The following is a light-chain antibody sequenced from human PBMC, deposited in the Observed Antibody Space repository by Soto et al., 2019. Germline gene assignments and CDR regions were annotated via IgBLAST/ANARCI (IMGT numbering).Light chain of an antibody. CDR1: SSDVGGYNY. V-gene: IGLV2-14*01. Sequence: QSALTQPASGSGSPGQSITISCTGTSSDVGGYNYVSWYQQHPGKAPKLMIYEVSNRPSGVSNRFSGSKSGNTASLTISGLQAEDEAAYYCRSYTSSSTYVFGTGTKLTVL. J-gene: IGLJ1*01. CDR2: EVS. CDR3: RSYTSSSTYV.